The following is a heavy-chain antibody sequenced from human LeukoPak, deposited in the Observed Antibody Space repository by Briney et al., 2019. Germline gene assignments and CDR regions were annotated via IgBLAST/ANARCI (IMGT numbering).Heavy chain of an antibody. J-gene: IGHJ6*02. CDR3: ARVFTQSYYYYYGMDV. Sequence: ASVKVSCKASGYTFTSYGISWVRQAPGQGLEWMGWISAYNGNTNYAQKLQGRVTMTTDTSTSTAYMELSSLRSEDTAVYYCARVFTQSYYYYYGMDVWGQGTTVTVSS. V-gene: IGHV1-18*01. CDR2: ISAYNGNT. CDR1: GYTFTSYG.